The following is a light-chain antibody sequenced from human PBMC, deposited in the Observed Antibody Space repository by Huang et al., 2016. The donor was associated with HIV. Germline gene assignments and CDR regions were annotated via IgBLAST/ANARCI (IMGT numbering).Light chain of an antibody. Sequence: DVVMTQSPLSLPVTLGQPASISCRSSQSPLHSDGNTYLIWLQQRPGHSPRRLIYKVSNRDSGVPDRFSGSGSGSDFTLRISRVELEDVGVYYCMQGTHWPLTFGGGTKVEIK. CDR2: KVS. CDR1: QSPLHSDGNTY. V-gene: IGKV2-30*02. CDR3: MQGTHWPLT. J-gene: IGKJ4*01.